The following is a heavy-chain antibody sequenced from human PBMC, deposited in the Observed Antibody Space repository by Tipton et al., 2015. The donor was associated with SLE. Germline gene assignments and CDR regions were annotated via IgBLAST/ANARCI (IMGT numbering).Heavy chain of an antibody. D-gene: IGHD3-22*01. CDR1: SGSISSYY. CDR3: VRDPQGYYYDSRGYFDL. V-gene: IGHV4-59*12. J-gene: IGHJ2*01. Sequence: TLSLTCTVSSGSISSYYWSWIRQPPGKGLEWIGYIFYSGSTNYNPSLKSRVTISLDTSKNQFSLKLSSMTAADTAMYYCVRDPQGYYYDSRGYFDLWGRGTLVTVSS. CDR2: IFYSGST.